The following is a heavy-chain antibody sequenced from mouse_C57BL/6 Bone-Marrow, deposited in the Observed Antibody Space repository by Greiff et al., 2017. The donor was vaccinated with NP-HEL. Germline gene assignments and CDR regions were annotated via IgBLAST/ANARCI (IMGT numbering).Heavy chain of an antibody. CDR2: RWRDGSN. CDR1: GFSLTTYG. Sequence: VQLQQSGPGLVQPSQSLSMTCTVSGFSLTTYGVHWVRQSQGKGLEGLGVRWRDGSNDYNAAFMSRLSITKDNSKNQVFFKMNSLQADDTAIYYCAKTGDYDGVWYFDVWGTGTTVTVSS. V-gene: IGHV2-5*01. D-gene: IGHD2-4*01. CDR3: AKTGDYDGVWYFDV. J-gene: IGHJ1*03.